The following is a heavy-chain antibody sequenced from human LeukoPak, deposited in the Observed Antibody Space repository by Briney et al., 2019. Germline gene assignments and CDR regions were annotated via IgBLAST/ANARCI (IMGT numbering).Heavy chain of an antibody. J-gene: IGHJ5*02. D-gene: IGHD2-2*01. CDR3: ARDEIVVVPAGWFDP. CDR2: IIPIFGTA. V-gene: IGHV1-69*01. Sequence: GSSVKVSCKASGGTFSSYAISWVRQAPGQGLEWMGGIIPIFGTANYAQKFQGRVTITADESTSTAYMELSSLRSEDTAVYYCARDEIVVVPAGWFDPWGQGTLVTVSS. CDR1: GGTFSSYA.